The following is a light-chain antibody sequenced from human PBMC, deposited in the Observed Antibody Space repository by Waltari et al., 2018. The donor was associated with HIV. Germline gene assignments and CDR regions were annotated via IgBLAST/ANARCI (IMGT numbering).Light chain of an antibody. V-gene: IGLV2-14*01. CDR3: NSYTISSTLGV. CDR2: EVT. CDR1: SSDVGGYNY. J-gene: IGLJ3*02. Sequence: QSALTQPASVSGSPGQSITISCTGTSSDVGGYNYVFWYQQPPGKDPKLMFYEVTNRPSGVSNRFSGSKSGNTASLTISGLQAEDEADYYCNSYTISSTLGVFGGGTKLTVL.